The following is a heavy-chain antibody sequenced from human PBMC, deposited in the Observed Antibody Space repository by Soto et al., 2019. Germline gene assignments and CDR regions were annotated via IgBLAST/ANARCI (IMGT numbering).Heavy chain of an antibody. CDR1: GYTFTSYY. J-gene: IGHJ4*02. CDR3: ARDDSVAGTLGRRLGYDY. D-gene: IGHD6-19*01. V-gene: IGHV1-46*01. CDR2: INPSGGST. Sequence: GASVKVSCKASGYTFTSYYMHWVRQAPGQGLEWMGIINPSGGSTSYAQKFQGRVTMTRDTSTSTVYMELSSLRSEDTAVYYCARDDSVAGTLGRRLGYDYWGQGTLVTVSS.